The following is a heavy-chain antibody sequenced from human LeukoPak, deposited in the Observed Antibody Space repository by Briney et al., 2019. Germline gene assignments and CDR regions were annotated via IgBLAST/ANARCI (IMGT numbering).Heavy chain of an antibody. CDR2: INPNSGGT. CDR3: ARGGQHCSSISCYFDY. V-gene: IGHV1-2*02. J-gene: IGHJ4*02. D-gene: IGHD2-2*01. CDR1: GYTFTGYY. Sequence: ASVKVSCKASGYTFTGYYMHWVRQAPGQGLEWMGWINPNSGGTNYAQKFQGRVTMTRDTSISTAYMELSRLRSDDTAVYYCARGGQHCSSISCYFDYWGQGTLVTVSS.